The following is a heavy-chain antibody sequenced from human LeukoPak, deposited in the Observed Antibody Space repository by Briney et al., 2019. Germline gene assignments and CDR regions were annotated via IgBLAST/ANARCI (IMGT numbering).Heavy chain of an antibody. CDR2: IYYSGST. CDR3: ARDLEGYFDY. V-gene: IGHV4-39*02. Sequence: SETLSLTCTVSGGSISSSSYYWGWIRQPPGKGLEWTGSIYYSGSTYYNPSLKSRVTISVDTSKNQFSLKLSSVTAADTAVYYCARDLEGYFDYWGQGTLVTVSS. CDR1: GGSISSSSYY. J-gene: IGHJ4*02.